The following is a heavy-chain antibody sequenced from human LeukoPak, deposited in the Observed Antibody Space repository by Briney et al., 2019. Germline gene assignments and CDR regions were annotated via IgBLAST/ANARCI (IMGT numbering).Heavy chain of an antibody. V-gene: IGHV3-23*01. CDR1: GFTFSRHV. D-gene: IGHD5-24*01. CDR2: VSGSGDNT. J-gene: IGHJ4*02. Sequence: PVGSLRLSCAASGFTFSRHVMSSVRQAPGEGLEWVSAVSGSGDNTYYADSVKGRFTISRNNSKNTLYLQMNSLRAEDTAVYYCAREEMAFDYWGQGTLVTVSS. CDR3: AREEMAFDY.